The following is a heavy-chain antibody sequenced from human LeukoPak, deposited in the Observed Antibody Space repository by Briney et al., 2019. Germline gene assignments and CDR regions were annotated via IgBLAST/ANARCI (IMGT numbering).Heavy chain of an antibody. CDR1: GFTFSSDE. Sequence: GGSLRLSCAASGFTFSSDEMNWVRQAPGKGLEWTSYISSSGNTIYYADSVKGRFTISRDNAKSSLYLQMNSLTAEDTAVYYCATARPPPHYWGQGILVTVSS. D-gene: IGHD6-6*01. V-gene: IGHV3-48*03. CDR3: ATARPPPHY. J-gene: IGHJ4*02. CDR2: ISSSGNTI.